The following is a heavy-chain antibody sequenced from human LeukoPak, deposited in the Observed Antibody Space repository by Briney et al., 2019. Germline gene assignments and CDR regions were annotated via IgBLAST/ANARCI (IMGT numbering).Heavy chain of an antibody. CDR3: ARESTNTHAFDI. Sequence: GRSLRLSCAASGFTFSSYAMHWVRQAPGKGLEWVAVISYDGSNKYYADSVKGRFTISRDNSKNTLYLQMNCLRAEDTAVYYCARESTNTHAFDIWGQGTMVTVSS. V-gene: IGHV3-30-3*01. D-gene: IGHD2-2*02. J-gene: IGHJ3*02. CDR1: GFTFSSYA. CDR2: ISYDGSNK.